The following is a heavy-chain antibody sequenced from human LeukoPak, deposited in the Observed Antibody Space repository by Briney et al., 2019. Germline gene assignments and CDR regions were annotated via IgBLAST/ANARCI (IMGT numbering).Heavy chain of an antibody. V-gene: IGHV3-23*01. D-gene: IGHD1-14*01. Sequence: GGSLRLSCGTSGFTFSSYGMSWVRQAPGKGLDGVSFISGSGGATYYADTVKGRFTISRDNSKNTLYMQMNSLRAEDTAVYHCAKRVSRSAVYLAPDFDYWGQGNLVTVSS. CDR1: GFTFSSYG. J-gene: IGHJ4*02. CDR2: ISGSGGAT. CDR3: AKRVSRSAVYLAPDFDY.